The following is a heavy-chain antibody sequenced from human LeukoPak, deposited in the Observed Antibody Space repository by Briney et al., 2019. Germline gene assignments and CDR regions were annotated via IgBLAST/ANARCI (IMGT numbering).Heavy chain of an antibody. CDR1: GGSISSYY. Sequence: ETLSLTCTVSGGSISSYYWSWIRQPPGKGLEWVSAINGNGGSTYYADSVKGRFTISRDNSKNTLYLQMNSLRAEDTAMYYCTKAPPGKFDPWGQGTLVTVSS. CDR2: INGNGGST. CDR3: TKAPPGKFDP. J-gene: IGHJ5*02. V-gene: IGHV3-23*01. D-gene: IGHD3-10*01.